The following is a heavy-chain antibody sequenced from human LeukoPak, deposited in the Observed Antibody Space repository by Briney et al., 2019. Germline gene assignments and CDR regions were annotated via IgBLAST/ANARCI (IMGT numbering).Heavy chain of an antibody. D-gene: IGHD3-10*01. V-gene: IGHV1-8*01. CDR3: ARGLLSYYYGSGSYAFDI. Sequence: ASVKVSCKASGYTFTSYDINWVRQATGQGLEWMGWMNPNSGNTGYAQKFQGRVTMTRNTSISTAYMELSSLRSEDMAVYYCARGLLSYYYGSGSYAFDIWGQGTMVTVSS. CDR1: GYTFTSYD. J-gene: IGHJ3*02. CDR2: MNPNSGNT.